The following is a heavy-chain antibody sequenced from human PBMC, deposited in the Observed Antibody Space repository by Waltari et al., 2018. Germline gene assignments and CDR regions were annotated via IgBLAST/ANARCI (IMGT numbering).Heavy chain of an antibody. Sequence: QLQLQESGPGLVKPSETLSLTCTVSGGSISSSSAYWGWVRQPPGKGLEWLGSIYYRGSAYYNPSLKSRVTISVDTSKNQLSLRLSSVTAADTAVYYCARESRYDFWSGPQWGWFDPWGQGTLITVSS. V-gene: IGHV4-39*07. J-gene: IGHJ5*02. CDR2: IYYRGSA. CDR1: GGSISSSSAY. CDR3: ARESRYDFWSGPQWGWFDP. D-gene: IGHD3-3*01.